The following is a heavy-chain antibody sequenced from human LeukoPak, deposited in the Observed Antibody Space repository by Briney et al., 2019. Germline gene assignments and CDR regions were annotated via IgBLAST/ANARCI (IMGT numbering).Heavy chain of an antibody. CDR2: VSSSSSFI. D-gene: IGHD3-16*01. J-gene: IGHJ4*02. V-gene: IGHV3-21*06. CDR3: ARDFSAVGVSTSDY. CDR1: GFTFSSYV. Sequence: GGSLRLSCAASGFTFSSYVMSWVRQAPGKGLEWVSSVSSSSSFISYADSVRGRFTISRDNTKNSLYLQMNSLRAEDTAMYYCARDFSAVGVSTSDYWGQGTLVTVSS.